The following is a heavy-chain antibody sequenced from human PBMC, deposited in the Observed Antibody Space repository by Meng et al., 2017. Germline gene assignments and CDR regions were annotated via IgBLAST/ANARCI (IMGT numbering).Heavy chain of an antibody. Sequence: GESLKISCAASGFTFSSYGMHWVRQAPGKGLEWVAVIWYDGSNKYYADSVKGRFTISRDNSKNTLYLQMNSLRAEDTAVYYCARDGLDYSIYGMDVWGQGTTVTVSS. CDR3: ARDGLDYSIYGMDV. J-gene: IGHJ6*02. CDR1: GFTFSSYG. V-gene: IGHV3-33*01. D-gene: IGHD4-11*01. CDR2: IWYDGSNK.